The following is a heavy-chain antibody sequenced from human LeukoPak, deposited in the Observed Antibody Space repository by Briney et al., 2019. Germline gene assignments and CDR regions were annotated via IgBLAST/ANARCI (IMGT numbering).Heavy chain of an antibody. D-gene: IGHD6-6*01. V-gene: IGHV3-48*04. J-gene: IGHJ3*02. CDR1: GFTFTTYI. Sequence: GGSLRLSCAASGFTFTTYIMNWVRQAPGKGLEWVSYITSMSNTIYYADSVKGRFTVSRDNAKNSLYLQMNSLSAEDTAVYYCARWSSPGRPASVAFDMWGQGTMVTVSS. CDR3: ARWSSPGRPASVAFDM. CDR2: ITSMSNTI.